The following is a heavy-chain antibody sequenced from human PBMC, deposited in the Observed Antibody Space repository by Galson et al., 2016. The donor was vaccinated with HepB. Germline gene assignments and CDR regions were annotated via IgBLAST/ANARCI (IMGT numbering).Heavy chain of an antibody. Sequence: QSGAEVKKSGESLKISCKTSGFHFPSNWIGWVRQLPGKGLEWMGIVYPADSDTKYSPSFQGQVTISVDKAISTAYRQWDCLKASDTAMYYWAGRDGDWGHWVQGTRVTISS. V-gene: IGHV5-51*01. CDR3: AGRDGDWGH. CDR2: VYPADSDT. J-gene: IGHJ4*02. CDR1: GFHFPSNW. D-gene: IGHD4-17*01.